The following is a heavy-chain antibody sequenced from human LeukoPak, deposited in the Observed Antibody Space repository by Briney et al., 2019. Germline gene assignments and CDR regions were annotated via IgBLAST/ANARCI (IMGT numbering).Heavy chain of an antibody. Sequence: GGSLRLSCAASGFTFSSYGMHWVRQAPGKGLEWVALISYDGSNKYYADSVKGRFTISRDNSKNTLYLQMNSLRVEDTAVYYCAKPAYAGCYYFMVVWGKGTTVTVSS. J-gene: IGHJ6*03. V-gene: IGHV3-30*18. D-gene: IGHD3-16*01. CDR1: GFTFSSYG. CDR2: ISYDGSNK. CDR3: AKPAYAGCYYFMVV.